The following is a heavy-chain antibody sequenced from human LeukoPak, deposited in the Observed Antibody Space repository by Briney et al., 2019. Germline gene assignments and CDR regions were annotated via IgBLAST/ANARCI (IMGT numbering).Heavy chain of an antibody. CDR3: ARDRNFWSGYLGASSAFDI. CDR2: INPSGGST. D-gene: IGHD3-3*01. Sequence: GASVKVSCKASGYTLTSCYMHWVRQAPGQGLEWMGIINPSGGSTTYTQNFQGRVTMTRDTSTSTVYMELSSLRSEDTAVYYCARDRNFWSGYLGASSAFDIWGQGTMVTVSS. CDR1: GYTLTSCY. V-gene: IGHV1-46*01. J-gene: IGHJ3*02.